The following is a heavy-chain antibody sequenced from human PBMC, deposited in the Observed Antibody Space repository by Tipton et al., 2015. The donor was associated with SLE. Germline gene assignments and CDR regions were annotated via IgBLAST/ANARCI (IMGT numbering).Heavy chain of an antibody. J-gene: IGHJ3*02. D-gene: IGHD2-2*01. CDR3: ARGTFPAAGAFDI. V-gene: IGHV4-4*02. CDR2: IYHSGST. Sequence: TLSLTCAVSGGSISTSNWWSWVRQPPGKGLEWIGEIYHSGSTNYNPSLKSRVIISVDKSKNQFSLKLSSVTAADTAVYYCARGTFPAAGAFDIWGQGTMVTVSS. CDR1: GGSISTSNW.